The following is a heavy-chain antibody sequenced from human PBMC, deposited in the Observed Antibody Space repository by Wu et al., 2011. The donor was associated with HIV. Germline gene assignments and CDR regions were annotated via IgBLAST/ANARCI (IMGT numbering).Heavy chain of an antibody. CDR3: AADLGGPQTGYKFLDV. J-gene: IGHJ6*02. CDR2: IVVGSGNT. CDR1: GFTFTSSA. D-gene: IGHD3-9*01. Sequence: QLVQSGPEVKKPGTSVKFSCKASGFTFTSSALQWVRQARGQRLEWIGWIVVGSGNTNYARKFQERVTITRDMSTSTAYMELSSLRSEDTAVYYCAADLGGPQTGYKFLDVWGQGTTVTVSS. V-gene: IGHV1-58*01.